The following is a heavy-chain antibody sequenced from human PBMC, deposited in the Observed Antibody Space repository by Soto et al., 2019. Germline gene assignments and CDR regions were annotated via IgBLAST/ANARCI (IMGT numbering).Heavy chain of an antibody. CDR2: IYYSGST. V-gene: IGHV4-39*01. CDR3: ARRQGSGNGFWWFDP. CDR1: GGSISSSSYY. D-gene: IGHD3-10*01. Sequence: QLQLRESGPGLVKPSETLSLTCTVSGGSISSSSYYWGWIRQPPGKGLEWIGSIYYSGSTYYNPSLKSRVTISVDTSKNQFSLKLSSVTAADTAVYYCARRQGSGNGFWWFDPWGQGTLVTVSS. J-gene: IGHJ5*02.